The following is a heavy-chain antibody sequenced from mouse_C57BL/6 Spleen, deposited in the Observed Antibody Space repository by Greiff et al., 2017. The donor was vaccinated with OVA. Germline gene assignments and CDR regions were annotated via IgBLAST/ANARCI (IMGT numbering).Heavy chain of an antibody. Sequence: QVQLKESGPELVKPGASVKISCKASGYAFSSSWMNWVKQRPGKGLEWIGRIYPGDGDTNYNGKFKGKATLTADKSSSTAYMQLSSLTSEDSAVYFCARVGFYYDFDYWGQGTTLTVSS. CDR3: ARVGFYYDFDY. V-gene: IGHV1-82*01. CDR2: IYPGDGDT. J-gene: IGHJ2*01. D-gene: IGHD2-4*01. CDR1: GYAFSSSW.